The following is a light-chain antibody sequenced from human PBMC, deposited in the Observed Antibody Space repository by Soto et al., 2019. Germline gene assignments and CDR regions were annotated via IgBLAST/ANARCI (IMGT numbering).Light chain of an antibody. CDR3: SSYTRSSTHV. J-gene: IGLJ1*01. Sequence: QSALTQPASVSGSPGQSIAISCTGTSSDVGGYDYVSWYQQLPGKAPKLMIYDVNNRPSGASNRFSGSKSGNTASLTISGLQAEDEADYYCSSYTRSSTHVFGTGTKDTVL. V-gene: IGLV2-14*03. CDR2: DVN. CDR1: SSDVGGYDY.